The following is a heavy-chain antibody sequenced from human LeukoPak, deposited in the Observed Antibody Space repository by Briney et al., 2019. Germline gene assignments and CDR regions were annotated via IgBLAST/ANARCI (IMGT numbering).Heavy chain of an antibody. CDR2: IYHSGST. Sequence: SETLSLTCAVSGYSISSGYYWGWIRQPPGKGLEWIGSIYHSGSTYYNPSLKSRVTISVDTSKNQFSLKLSSVTAADTAVYYCARQPVIAVVPAARACSWFDPWGQGTLVTVSS. J-gene: IGHJ5*02. V-gene: IGHV4-38-2*01. CDR3: ARQPVIAVVPAARACSWFDP. D-gene: IGHD2-2*01. CDR1: GYSISSGYY.